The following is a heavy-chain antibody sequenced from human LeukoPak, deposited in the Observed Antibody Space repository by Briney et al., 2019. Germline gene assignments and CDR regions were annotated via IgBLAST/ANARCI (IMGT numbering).Heavy chain of an antibody. V-gene: IGHV4-34*01. CDR2: INHSGST. CDR3: ARRAVTTGENYFDY. Sequence: SETLSLTCAVYGGSFSGYYWSWIRQPPGKGLEWIGEINHSGSTNYNPSLKSRVTISVGTSKNQFSLKLSSVTAADTAVYYCARRAVTTGENYFDYWGQGTLVTVSS. D-gene: IGHD4-17*01. CDR1: GGSFSGYY. J-gene: IGHJ4*02.